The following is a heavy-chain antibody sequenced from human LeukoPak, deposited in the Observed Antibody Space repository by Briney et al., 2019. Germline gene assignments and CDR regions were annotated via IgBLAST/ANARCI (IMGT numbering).Heavy chain of an antibody. J-gene: IGHJ4*02. CDR1: GGSITSYY. V-gene: IGHV4-59*08. D-gene: IGHD2-21*01. CDR2: LYYSGYS. Sequence: SETLSLTCTVSGGSITSYYWAWLRQPPGKGLEWIGYLYYSGYSNYNPSLKSRVSMSVDTSKNQFSLKLTSVTATDTAVYYCARHSIASDGARLFDYWGRGTLVTVSS. CDR3: ARHSIASDGARLFDY.